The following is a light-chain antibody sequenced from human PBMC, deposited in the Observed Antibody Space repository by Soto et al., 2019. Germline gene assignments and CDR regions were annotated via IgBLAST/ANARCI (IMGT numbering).Light chain of an antibody. Sequence: DIQMTQSPSTLSASVGDRVTITCRASQSISNWLAWYQQKPGKAPKLLIYEASSLESGVPSRFSGSGSGTAFTLTISSLQPDDFATYFCQESKTYSRTFGQGTKVEIK. V-gene: IGKV1-5*03. CDR2: EAS. CDR1: QSISNW. CDR3: QESKTYSRT. J-gene: IGKJ1*01.